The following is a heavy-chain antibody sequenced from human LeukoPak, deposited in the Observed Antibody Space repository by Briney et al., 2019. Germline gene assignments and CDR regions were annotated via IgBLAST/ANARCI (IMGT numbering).Heavy chain of an antibody. Sequence: ASVKVSCKASGYTFTGYYMHWVRQAPGQGLEWMGWINPNSGGTNYAQKFQGRVTVTRDTSISTAYMELSRLRSDDTAVYYCARELYQYYYDSSGYQFDYWGQGTLVTVSS. D-gene: IGHD3-22*01. V-gene: IGHV1-2*02. J-gene: IGHJ4*02. CDR1: GYTFTGYY. CDR2: INPNSGGT. CDR3: ARELYQYYYDSSGYQFDY.